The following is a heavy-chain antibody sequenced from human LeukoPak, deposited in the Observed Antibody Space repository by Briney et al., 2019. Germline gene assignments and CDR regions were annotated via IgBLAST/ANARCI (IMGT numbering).Heavy chain of an antibody. D-gene: IGHD5-12*01. CDR2: IYYSGST. V-gene: IGHV4-59*11. J-gene: IGHJ4*02. Sequence: PSETLSLTCTVSGGSISSHYWSWIRQPPGKGLEWIGYIYYSGSTNYNPSLKSRVTTSVDTSKNQYSLKRSSGTAADTAVYYSAGVATIIWAYIDYWGQGTLVTVSS. CDR3: AGVATIIWAYIDY. CDR1: GGSISSHY.